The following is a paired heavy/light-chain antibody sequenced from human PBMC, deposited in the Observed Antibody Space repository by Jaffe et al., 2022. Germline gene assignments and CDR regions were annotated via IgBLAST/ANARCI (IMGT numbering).Heavy chain of an antibody. CDR3: AHAKYYDFWSGYYEDHYYYYYMDV. D-gene: IGHD3-3*01. Sequence: QITLKESGPTLVKPTQTLTLTCTFSGFSLSTSGVGVGWIRQPPGKALEWLALIYWNDDKRYSPSLKSRLTITKDTSKNQVVLTMTNMDPVDTATYYCAHAKYYDFWSGYYEDHYYYYYMDVWGKGTTVTVSS. J-gene: IGHJ6*03. CDR1: GFSLSTSGVG. V-gene: IGHV2-5*01. CDR2: IYWNDDK.
Light chain of an antibody. J-gene: IGLJ1*01. CDR2: SNN. CDR1: SSNIGSNT. CDR3: AAWDDSLNGHYV. V-gene: IGLV1-44*01. Sequence: QSVLTQPPSASGTPGQRVTISCSGSSSNIGSNTVNWYQQLPGTAPKLLIYSNNQRPSGVPDRFSGSKSGTSASLAISGLQSEDEADYYCAAWDDSLNGHYVFGTGTKVTVL.